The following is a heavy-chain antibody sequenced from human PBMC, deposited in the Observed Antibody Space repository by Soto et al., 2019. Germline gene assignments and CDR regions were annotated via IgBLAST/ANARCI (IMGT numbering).Heavy chain of an antibody. D-gene: IGHD5-18*01. V-gene: IGHV4-39*01. J-gene: IGHJ4*01. CDR2: IYYSGST. CDR3: ARYTRPLQLCTIY. Sequence: QLQLQESGPGLVKPSATLSLTCTVSGGSISSSSYYWVWIRQPPGKGLEWIGSIYYSGSTYYKPSLTSRVTLSVDTSKHQCSLKHGSVTVADTAVYYCARYTRPLQLCTIYRGQGTLVNVSS. CDR1: GGSISSSSYY.